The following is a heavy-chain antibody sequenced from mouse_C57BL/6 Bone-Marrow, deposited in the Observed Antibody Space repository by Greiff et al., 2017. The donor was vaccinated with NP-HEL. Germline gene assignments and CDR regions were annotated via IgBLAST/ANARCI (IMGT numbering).Heavy chain of an antibody. D-gene: IGHD1-1*01. CDR3: ARHGSSSDAMDY. V-gene: IGHV1-63*01. Sequence: LVESGAELVRPGTSVKMSCKASGYTFTNYWIGWAKQRPGHGLEWIGDIYPGGGYTNYNEKFKGKATLTADKSSSTAYMQFSSLTSEDSAIYYCARHGSSSDAMDYWGQGTSVTVSS. J-gene: IGHJ4*01. CDR2: IYPGGGYT. CDR1: GYTFTNYW.